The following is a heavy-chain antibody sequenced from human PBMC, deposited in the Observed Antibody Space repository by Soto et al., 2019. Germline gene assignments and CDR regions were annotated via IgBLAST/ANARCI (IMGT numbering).Heavy chain of an antibody. D-gene: IGHD1-26*01. CDR1: GFSLSKRGMR. Sequence: SVPTRERPTHTLTLSGDLSGFSLSKRGMRVNWIRQPPGRALEWLARIDWDDDKFYSTSLKTRLTISRVTSKNQVLLTMTNMDPSDTATYFSARTVGAYLYHGLDV. CDR3: ARTVGAYLYHGLDV. V-gene: IGHV2-70*04. J-gene: IGHJ6*01. CDR2: IDWDDDK.